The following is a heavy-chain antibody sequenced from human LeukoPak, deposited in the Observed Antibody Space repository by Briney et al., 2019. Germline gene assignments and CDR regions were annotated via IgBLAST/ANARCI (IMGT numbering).Heavy chain of an antibody. CDR1: GGSFSGYY. V-gene: IGHV4-34*01. J-gene: IGHJ6*03. D-gene: IGHD2-15*01. CDR3: ASKRYCSGGSCYSHYYYYYMDV. CDR2: INHSGST. Sequence: SETLSLTCAVYGGSFSGYYWSWIRQPPGKGLEWIGEINHSGSTNYNPSLKSRVTISVDTSKNQFSLKLSSVTAADTAVYYCASKRYCSGGSCYSHYYYYYMDVWGKGTTVTVSS.